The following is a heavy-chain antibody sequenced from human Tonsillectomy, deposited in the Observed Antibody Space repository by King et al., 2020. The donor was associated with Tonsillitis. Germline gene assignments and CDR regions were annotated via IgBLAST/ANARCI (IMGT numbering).Heavy chain of an antibody. CDR3: ARDVGGNSDY. V-gene: IGHV4-59*01. J-gene: IGHJ4*02. Sequence: HVQLQESGPGLVKPSETLSLTCSVSGGFISSYFWSWIRQPPGRGLEWIGYIYYTGSTNYNPSLKSRVTISVDSSKNQFSLRLSSVTAADTAVYYCARDVGGNSDYWGQGTLVTVSS. D-gene: IGHD4-23*01. CDR1: GGFISSYF. CDR2: IYYTGST.